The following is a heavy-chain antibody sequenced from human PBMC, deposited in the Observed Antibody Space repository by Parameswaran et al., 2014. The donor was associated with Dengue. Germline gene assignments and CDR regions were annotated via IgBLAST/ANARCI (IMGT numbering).Heavy chain of an antibody. CDR3: ARDDGYSYGPDAFNI. J-gene: IGHJ3*02. CDR1: GGSVSSGNYF. D-gene: IGHD5-18*01. V-gene: IGHV4-61*01. CDR2: ISYSGSA. Sequence: ASETLSLTCTVSGGSVSSGNYFWTWIRQPPGKGLEWIAYISYSGSANYNPSLKSRVTISLDTPKNQFSLKLTSVTAADTAVYYCARDDGYSYGPDAFNIWGQGTMVTVSS.